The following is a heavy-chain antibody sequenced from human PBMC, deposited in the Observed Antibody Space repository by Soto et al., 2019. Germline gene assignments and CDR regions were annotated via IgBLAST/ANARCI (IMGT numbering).Heavy chain of an antibody. Sequence: EVQLLESGGGLVQPGGSLRVSCVASGFTFSSYVMNWVRQAPGKGLYWVSGISGSGGSTYYADSVKGRFTISRDNSKNTLYLQMNSLRGEDTAVYYCAKGPRAPPPHDYGMDVWGQGTTVTVSS. CDR3: AKGPRAPPPHDYGMDV. CDR1: GFTFSSYV. V-gene: IGHV3-23*01. CDR2: ISGSGGST. J-gene: IGHJ6*02.